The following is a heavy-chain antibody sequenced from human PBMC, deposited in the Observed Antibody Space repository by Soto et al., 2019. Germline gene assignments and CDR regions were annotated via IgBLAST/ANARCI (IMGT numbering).Heavy chain of an antibody. D-gene: IGHD6-19*01. Sequence: GGSLRLSCSASGFTFSSYGMHWVRQAPGKGLEWVAVIWYDGSNKYYADSVKGRFTISRDNSKNTLYLQMNSLRAEDTAVYYSARDSKGVAGTGRADFDYWGQGTLVTVSS. CDR2: IWYDGSNK. V-gene: IGHV3-33*01. CDR3: ARDSKGVAGTGRADFDY. J-gene: IGHJ4*02. CDR1: GFTFSSYG.